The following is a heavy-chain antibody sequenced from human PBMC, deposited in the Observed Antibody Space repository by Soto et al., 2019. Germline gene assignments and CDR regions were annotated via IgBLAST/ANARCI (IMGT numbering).Heavy chain of an antibody. J-gene: IGHJ6*02. V-gene: IGHV1-69*12. CDR2: IIPIFGTA. D-gene: IGHD2-2*01. CDR3: ARHVPAAGYYYGMDV. CDR1: GGPFRSYA. Sequence: QVQLVQSGAEVKKPGSSVNVSCNASGGPFRSYAISWVRQAPGHGLAWRGGIIPIFGTANYAQKFQGRVTITADESTSTAYMELSRLRSEDTAVYYCARHVPAAGYYYGMDVWGQGTTVTVSS.